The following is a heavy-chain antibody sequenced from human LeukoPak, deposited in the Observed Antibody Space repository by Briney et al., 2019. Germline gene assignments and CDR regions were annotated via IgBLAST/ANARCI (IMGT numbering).Heavy chain of an antibody. CDR2: IYYGGST. CDR3: ARGITGTSSEFDY. CDR1: GGSISSYY. V-gene: IGHV4-59*01. J-gene: IGHJ4*02. Sequence: SETLSLTCTVSGGSISSYYWSWIRQPPGKGLEWIGYIYYGGSTNYNPSLKSRVTISVDTSKNQFSLKLSSVTAADTAVYYCARGITGTSSEFDYWGQGTLVTVSS. D-gene: IGHD1-7*01.